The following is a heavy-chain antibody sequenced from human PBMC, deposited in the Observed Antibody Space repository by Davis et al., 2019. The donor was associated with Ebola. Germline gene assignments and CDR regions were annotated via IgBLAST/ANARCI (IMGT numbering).Heavy chain of an antibody. Sequence: PSETLSLTCTASGGSISSSSYYWGWIRQPPGKGLEWIGSIYYSGSTYYNPSLKSRVTISVDTSKNQFSLKLSSVTAADTAVYYCARMTDAGVDVWGQGTTVTVSS. V-gene: IGHV4-39*01. J-gene: IGHJ6*02. CDR3: ARMTDAGVDV. CDR2: IYYSGST. D-gene: IGHD2-21*02. CDR1: GGSISSSSYY.